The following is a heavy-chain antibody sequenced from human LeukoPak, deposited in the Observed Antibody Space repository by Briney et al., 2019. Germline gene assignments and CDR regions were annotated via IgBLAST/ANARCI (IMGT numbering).Heavy chain of an antibody. CDR3: ARGQSVGWEIGVCDY. Sequence: GGSLRLSCAASGFTFSSYAMHWVRQAPGKGLEWVAVISYDGSNKYYADSVKGRFTISRDNSKNTLYLQMNSLRAEDTAVYYCARGQSVGWEIGVCDYWGQGSLVTVAS. CDR1: GFTFSSYA. V-gene: IGHV3-30-3*01. J-gene: IGHJ4*02. CDR2: ISYDGSNK. D-gene: IGHD1-26*01.